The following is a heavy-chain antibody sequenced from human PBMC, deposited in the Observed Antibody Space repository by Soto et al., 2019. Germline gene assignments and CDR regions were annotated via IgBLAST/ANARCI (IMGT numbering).Heavy chain of an antibody. J-gene: IGHJ6*03. CDR2: ISYSGYT. D-gene: IGHD2-21*01. CDR3: ATQGFGLLQGLVDV. V-gene: IGHV4-61*05. CDR1: GGSISSISNHY. Sequence: PSETLSLTCTVSGGSISSISNHYCSWIRLPPGKGLEWIGYISYSGYTSYNPSLKSRVIISVDTSKDQFSLNLTSVTAADTALYYCATQGFGLLQGLVDVWGKGTTVTVSS.